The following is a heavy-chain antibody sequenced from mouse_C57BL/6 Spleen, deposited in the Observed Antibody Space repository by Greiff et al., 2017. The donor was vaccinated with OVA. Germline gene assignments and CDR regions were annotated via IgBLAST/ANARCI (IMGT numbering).Heavy chain of an antibody. CDR1: GYTFTSYW. CDR3: ARWEYYYSSRLAY. J-gene: IGHJ3*01. CDR2: IHPNSGST. Sequence: VQLQQPGAELVKPGASVKLSCKASGYTFTSYWMHWVKQRPGQGLEWIGMIHPNSGSTNYNEKLKGKATMTVDKSSSTAYMQLSSLTSEDSAVYYCARWEYYYSSRLAYWGQGTLVTVSA. D-gene: IGHD1-1*01. V-gene: IGHV1-64*01.